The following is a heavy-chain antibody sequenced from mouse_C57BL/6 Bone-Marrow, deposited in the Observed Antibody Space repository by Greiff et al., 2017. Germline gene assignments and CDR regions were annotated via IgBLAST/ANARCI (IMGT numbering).Heavy chain of an antibody. Sequence: DVQLQESGAELVRPGASVKLSCTASGFNIKDDYIHWVKQRPEQGLEWIGWIDPEIGDTEYASKFQGKATITSDTSSNTAYLQLSSLTSEDTAVYYCYSFDGNYFDFWGQGTPLTVAS. D-gene: IGHD2-3*01. CDR3: YSFDGNYFDF. J-gene: IGHJ2*01. CDR1: GFNIKDDY. V-gene: IGHV14-4*01. CDR2: IDPEIGDT.